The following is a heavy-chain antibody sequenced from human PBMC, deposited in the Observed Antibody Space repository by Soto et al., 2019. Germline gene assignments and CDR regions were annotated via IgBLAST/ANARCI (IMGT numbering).Heavy chain of an antibody. D-gene: IGHD6-19*01. CDR3: TRTGGWNFDH. V-gene: IGHV4-4*02. CDR1: GDSISGGEW. Sequence: QVQLQESGPGLVKPSGTLSLTCAVSGDSISGGEWWSWVRQPPGKGLEWIAEIHHSGITGYNPSLKSRVTISVDKSKNQFSLKLSSVTAADTAVYYCTRTGGWNFDHWGQGTLVTVSS. J-gene: IGHJ4*02. CDR2: IHHSGIT.